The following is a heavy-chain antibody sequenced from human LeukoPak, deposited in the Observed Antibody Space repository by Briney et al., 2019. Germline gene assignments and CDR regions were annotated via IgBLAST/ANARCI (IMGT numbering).Heavy chain of an antibody. CDR2: INSYGSST. CDR1: GFTLSSDW. Sequence: GGSLRLSCAASGFTLSSDWMHWVRQAPGKGLVWVSRINSYGSSTSYADSVKGRFTISRDNAKNTLYLQMKSLRAEDTAVYYCSGAQSGRSDYFDYWGQGTLVTVSS. J-gene: IGHJ4*02. D-gene: IGHD6-19*01. V-gene: IGHV3-74*01. CDR3: SGAQSGRSDYFDY.